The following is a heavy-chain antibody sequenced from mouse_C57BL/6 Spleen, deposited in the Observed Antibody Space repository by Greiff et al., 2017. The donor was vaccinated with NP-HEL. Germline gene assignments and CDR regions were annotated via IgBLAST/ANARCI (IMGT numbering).Heavy chain of an antibody. CDR1: GFNIKNTY. V-gene: IGHV14-3*01. CDR2: IDPANGNN. J-gene: IGHJ4*01. D-gene: IGHD5-1*01. Sequence: VQLQQSVAELVRPGASVKLSCTASGFNIKNTYMHWVKQRPEQGLEWIGRIDPANGNNKYAPKFQGKATRTADTSSNTAYLQLSSLTSEDTALYYCAREYAVDYYAMDYWGQGTSVTVSS. CDR3: AREYAVDYYAMDY.